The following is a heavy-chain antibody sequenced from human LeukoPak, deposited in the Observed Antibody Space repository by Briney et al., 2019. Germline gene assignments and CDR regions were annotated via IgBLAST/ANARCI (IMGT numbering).Heavy chain of an antibody. CDR3: ARVKRIYYGSGSYAFDI. J-gene: IGHJ3*02. Sequence: SETLSLTCAVYGESFSGYYWSWIRQPPGKGLEWIGEINHSGSTNYNPSLKSRVTISVDTSKNQFSLKLSSVTAADTAVYYCARVKRIYYGSGSYAFDIWGQGTWSPSLQ. D-gene: IGHD3-10*01. V-gene: IGHV4-34*01. CDR1: GESFSGYY. CDR2: INHSGST.